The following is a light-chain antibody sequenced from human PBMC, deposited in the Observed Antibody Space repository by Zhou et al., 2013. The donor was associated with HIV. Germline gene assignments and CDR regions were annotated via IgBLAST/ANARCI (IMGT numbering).Light chain of an antibody. CDR3: QQYNNWPPPLT. V-gene: IGKV3-15*01. CDR2: DAS. Sequence: EILMTQSPVTLSVSPGERATLSCRASQSVDTYLAWYQQRPGQPPRLLIYDASTRATGVPVRFSGSGSGTDFTLTITSLQSEDVAVYYCQQYNNWPPPLTFGGGTKVEIK. CDR1: QSVDTY. J-gene: IGKJ4*01.